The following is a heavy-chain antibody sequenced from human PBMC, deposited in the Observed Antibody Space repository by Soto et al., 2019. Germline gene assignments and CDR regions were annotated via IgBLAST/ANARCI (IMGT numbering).Heavy chain of an antibody. J-gene: IGHJ4*02. D-gene: IGHD6-6*01. CDR3: ARVREQLAPFDY. CDR2: IWYDGSNK. CDR1: GFTFSSYG. Sequence: GGSLRLSCAASGFTFSSYGMHWVRQAPGKGLEWVAVIWYDGSNKYYADSVKGRFTISRDNSKNTLYLQMNSLRAEDTAVYYCARVREQLAPFDYWGQGTLVTVSS. V-gene: IGHV3-33*01.